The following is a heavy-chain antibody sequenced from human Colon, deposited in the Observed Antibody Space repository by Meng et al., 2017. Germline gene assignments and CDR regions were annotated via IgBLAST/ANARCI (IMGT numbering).Heavy chain of an antibody. V-gene: IGHV4-31*03. CDR2: FYFSGNT. CDR3: ARYFYDSRGVTWFDP. Sequence: VEQQESGPGLVKPYQTLSLTCTVSGGSISSGDYYWSWSRQHPGKGLEWIGYFYFSGNTYYNPSLKSRVSISVDTSKNRFSLNLSSVTAADTAVYYCARYFYDSRGVTWFDPWGQGTLVTVSS. J-gene: IGHJ5*02. CDR1: GGSISSGDYY. D-gene: IGHD3-22*01.